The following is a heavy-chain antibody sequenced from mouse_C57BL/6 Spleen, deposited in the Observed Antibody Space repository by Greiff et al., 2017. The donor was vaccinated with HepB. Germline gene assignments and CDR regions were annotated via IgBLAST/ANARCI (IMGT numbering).Heavy chain of an antibody. J-gene: IGHJ3*01. CDR2: IYPSDSET. CDR3: ARGGDYYGSSYVFAY. CDR1: GYTFTSYW. D-gene: IGHD1-1*01. V-gene: IGHV1-61*01. Sequence: QVQLQQPGAELVRPGSSVKLSCKASGYTFTSYWMDWVKQRPGQGLEWIGNIYPSDSETHYNQKFKDKATLTVDKSSSTAYMQLSSLTSEDFAVYYCARGGDYYGSSYVFAYWGQGTLVTVSA.